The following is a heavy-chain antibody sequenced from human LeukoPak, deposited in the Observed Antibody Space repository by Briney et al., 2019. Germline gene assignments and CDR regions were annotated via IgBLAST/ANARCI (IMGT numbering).Heavy chain of an antibody. V-gene: IGHV3-23*01. J-gene: IGHJ4*02. CDR2: ISGSGGST. D-gene: IGHD6-19*01. Sequence: PGGSLRLSCAASGFTFSSYAMSWVRQAPGKGLEWVSAISGSGGSTYYADSVKGRFTISGDNSKNTLYLQMNSLRAEDTAVYYCAKCEGPLPGIAVAGPYYFDYWGQGTLVTVSS. CDR3: AKCEGPLPGIAVAGPYYFDY. CDR1: GFTFSSYA.